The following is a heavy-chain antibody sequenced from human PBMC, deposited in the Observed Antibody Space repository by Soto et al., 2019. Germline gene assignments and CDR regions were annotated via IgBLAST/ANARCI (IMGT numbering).Heavy chain of an antibody. CDR1: GYTFTSYA. CDR2: INAGNGNT. D-gene: IGHD2-15*01. J-gene: IGHJ4*02. V-gene: IGHV1-3*01. Sequence: QVQLVQSGAEVKKPGASVKVSCKASGYTFTSYAMHWVRQAPGQRLEWMGWINAGNGNTKYSQKFQGRVTITRDTSASTAYMELSSLRAEDTAVYYCARQIYCSGGSCYVGVLDYWGQGTLVTVSS. CDR3: ARQIYCSGGSCYVGVLDY.